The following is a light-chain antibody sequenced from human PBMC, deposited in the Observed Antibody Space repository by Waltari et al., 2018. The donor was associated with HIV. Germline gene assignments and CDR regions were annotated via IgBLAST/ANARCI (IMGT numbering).Light chain of an antibody. Sequence: SYILTQPPSVSVSPGQTANITCSGDTLSKQFVYWHQQKPGQAPVLVIFKDAERPVGFPERFSGSSSGTNATLTISGAQAEDEADFHCQSADSSGMVVFGGGTKLTVL. CDR1: TLSKQF. J-gene: IGLJ3*02. CDR2: KDA. CDR3: QSADSSGMVV. V-gene: IGLV3-25*03.